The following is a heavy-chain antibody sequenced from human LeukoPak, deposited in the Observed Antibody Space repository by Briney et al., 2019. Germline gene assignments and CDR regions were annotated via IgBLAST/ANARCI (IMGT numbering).Heavy chain of an antibody. CDR3: ARDSYSSSSQGLDY. CDR1: GYTFTSYD. V-gene: IGHV1-8*03. Sequence: ASVKVSCKASGYTFTSYDINWVRQATGQGLEWMGWMNPNSGNTGYAQKFQGRVTITRNTSISTAYMELSSLRSEDTAVYYCARDSYSSSSQGLDYWGQGTLVTVSS. D-gene: IGHD6-13*01. J-gene: IGHJ4*02. CDR2: MNPNSGNT.